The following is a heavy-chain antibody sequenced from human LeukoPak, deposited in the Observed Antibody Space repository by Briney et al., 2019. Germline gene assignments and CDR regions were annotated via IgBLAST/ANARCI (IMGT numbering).Heavy chain of an antibody. CDR2: IYYSRST. Sequence: SETLSLTCTVSGGSISSYYWSWIRQPPGKGLEWIGYIYYSRSTNYNPSLKSRVTISVDTSKNQFSLKLSSVTAADTAVYYCARDMGSIYCGGDCYSGDYMDVWGKGTTVTVSS. J-gene: IGHJ6*03. V-gene: IGHV4-59*01. D-gene: IGHD2-21*01. CDR1: GGSISSYY. CDR3: ARDMGSIYCGGDCYSGDYMDV.